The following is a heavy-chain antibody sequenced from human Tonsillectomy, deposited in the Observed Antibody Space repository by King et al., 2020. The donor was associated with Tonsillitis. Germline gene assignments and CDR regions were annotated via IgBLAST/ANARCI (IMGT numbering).Heavy chain of an antibody. V-gene: IGHV4-39*07. CDR3: ARQARGSWHSEYFQH. CDR1: GGSISSSSYY. J-gene: IGHJ1*01. CDR2: IYYSGST. D-gene: IGHD6-13*01. Sequence: LQLQESGPGLVKPSETLSLTCTVSGGSISSSSYYWGWIRQPPGKGLEWIGSIYYSGSTYYNPSLKSRVTISVDTSKNQFSLKLSSVTAADTAVYYCARQARGSWHSEYFQHWGQGTLVTVSS.